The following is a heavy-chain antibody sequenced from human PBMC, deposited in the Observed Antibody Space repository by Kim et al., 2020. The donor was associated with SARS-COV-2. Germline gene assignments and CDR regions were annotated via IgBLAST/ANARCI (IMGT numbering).Heavy chain of an antibody. V-gene: IGHV3-21*01. CDR2: ISSSSYI. CDR3: ARDYYYGSGFDY. CDR1: GFTFSSYS. Sequence: GGSLRLSCAASGFTFSSYSMNWVRQAPGKGLEWVSSISSSSYIYYADSVKGRFTISRDNAKNSLYLQMNSLRAEDTAVYYCARDYYYGSGFDYWGQETLVTVSS. J-gene: IGHJ4*02. D-gene: IGHD3-10*01.